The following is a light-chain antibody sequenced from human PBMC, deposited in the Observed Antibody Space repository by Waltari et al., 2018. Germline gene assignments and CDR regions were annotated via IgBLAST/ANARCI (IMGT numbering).Light chain of an antibody. CDR1: QSISSY. V-gene: IGKV1-39*01. CDR3: QQSYSTPTWT. Sequence: DIQTTQSPSSLSASAADRVTIPCRASQSISSYLNWYQQKPGKAPKLLIYAASSLQSGVPSRFSDSGSGTDITLTISSLQPEDFATYYCQQSYSTPTWTFGQGTKVEIK. J-gene: IGKJ1*01. CDR2: AAS.